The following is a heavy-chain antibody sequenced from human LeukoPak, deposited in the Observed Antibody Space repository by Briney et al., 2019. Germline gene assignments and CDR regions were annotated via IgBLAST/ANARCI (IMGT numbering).Heavy chain of an antibody. CDR1: GFTFSTYA. D-gene: IGHD6-6*01. Sequence: GGSLRLSCAASGFTFSTYAMSWVRQAPGKGLEWVSAISGSGGSTYYADSVKGRSTISRDNSKNTLYLQMNSLRAEDTAVYYCAKSRSSIAAREFDYWGQGTLVTVSS. CDR3: AKSRSSIAAREFDY. CDR2: ISGSGGST. J-gene: IGHJ4*02. V-gene: IGHV3-23*01.